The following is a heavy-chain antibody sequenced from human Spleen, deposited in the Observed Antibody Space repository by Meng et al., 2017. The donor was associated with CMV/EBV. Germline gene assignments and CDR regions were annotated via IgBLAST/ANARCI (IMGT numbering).Heavy chain of an antibody. CDR2: ISGSGSST. V-gene: IGHV3-23*01. CDR1: GFTFSTYA. Sequence: GESLKISCAASGFTFSTYAMSWVRQAPGKGLEWVSGISGSGSSTYYADSVKGRFTISRDNAKNSLYLQMNSLRAEDTAVYYCARGGGDYYDFWSGYYPNGMDVWGQGTTVTVSS. D-gene: IGHD3-3*01. CDR3: ARGGGDYYDFWSGYYPNGMDV. J-gene: IGHJ6*02.